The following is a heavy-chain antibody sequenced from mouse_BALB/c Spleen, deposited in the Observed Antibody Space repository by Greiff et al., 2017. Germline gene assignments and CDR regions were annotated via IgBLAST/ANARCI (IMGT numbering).Heavy chain of an antibody. J-gene: IGHJ3*01. Sequence: QVQLQQSGAELVRPGASVTLSCKASGYTFTDYEMHWVKQTPVHGLEWIGAIDPETGGTAYNQKFKGKATLTADKSSSTAYMELRSLTSEDSAVYYCTSLAAYWGQGTLVTVSA. CDR2: IDPETGGT. V-gene: IGHV1-15*01. CDR1: GYTFTDYE. CDR3: TSLAAY.